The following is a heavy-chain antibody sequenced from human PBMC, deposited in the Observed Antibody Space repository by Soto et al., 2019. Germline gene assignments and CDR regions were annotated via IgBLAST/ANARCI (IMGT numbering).Heavy chain of an antibody. V-gene: IGHV3-30*03. CDR1: GFTFSRYG. J-gene: IGHJ4*02. D-gene: IGHD3-3*01. CDR3: ARDPFGQTYPVVYDY. CDR2: ISDNGSDK. Sequence: ESGGGVVQPERSLRLSCAASGFTFSRYGMHWGRQTPGKGLEWVAVISDNGSDKYYGDSVKGRFTISRDNSKNTQDLQMNSLRAEDTAVYFCARDPFGQTYPVVYDYWGQGTLVTVSS.